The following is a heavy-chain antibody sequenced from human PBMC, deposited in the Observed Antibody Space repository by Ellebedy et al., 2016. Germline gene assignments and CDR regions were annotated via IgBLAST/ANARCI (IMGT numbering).Heavy chain of an antibody. Sequence: GESLKISCAASGFSVTSNDMTWVRQAPGKGLEWVAFIYNHGQTYYADSVKGRFTISRDTSVNTLYLHMTNLRAEDTAIYYCATGTYGASDVWGQGTRVTVSS. D-gene: IGHD4-17*01. CDR1: GFSVTSND. V-gene: IGHV3-53*01. CDR2: IYNHGQT. CDR3: ATGTYGASDV. J-gene: IGHJ3*01.